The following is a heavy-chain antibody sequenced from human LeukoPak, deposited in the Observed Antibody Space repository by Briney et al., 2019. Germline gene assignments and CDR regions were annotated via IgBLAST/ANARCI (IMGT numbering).Heavy chain of an antibody. J-gene: IGHJ4*02. D-gene: IGHD6-13*01. Sequence: ASVTVSCTASGYTFTIYDINWVRQAPGQGLEWMGWMNPNSGNTGYAQKFQGRVTMTRNTSISTAYMELSSLRSEDTAVYYCARDRRIAAAGTLSYWGQGTLVTVSS. CDR2: MNPNSGNT. CDR3: ARDRRIAAAGTLSY. V-gene: IGHV1-8*01. CDR1: GYTFTIYD.